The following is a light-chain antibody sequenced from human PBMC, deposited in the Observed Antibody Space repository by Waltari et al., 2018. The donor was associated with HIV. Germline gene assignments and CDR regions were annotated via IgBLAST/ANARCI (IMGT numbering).Light chain of an antibody. CDR1: KLGDRY. CDR2: EDN. V-gene: IGLV3-1*01. J-gene: IGLJ2*01. Sequence: SYELTQPPSVSVSPGQTASITCSGDKLGDRYAYWYQQKPGQAPVLVIYEDNKRPSGSPVRFPGSNSGNTATLPISGTQAMDEADYDVQAWASSTVVFGGGTKLTVL. CDR3: QAWASSTVV.